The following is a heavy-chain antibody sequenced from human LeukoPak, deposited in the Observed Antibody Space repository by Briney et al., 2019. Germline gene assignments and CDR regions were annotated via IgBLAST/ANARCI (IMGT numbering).Heavy chain of an antibody. CDR3: ARGASGHSTDAFDI. J-gene: IGHJ3*02. D-gene: IGHD5-18*01. CDR1: GFTFSNSG. CDR2: SSSSGSSI. Sequence: PGGSLRLFCAASGFTFSNSGMNWVRQAPGKGLEWVSYSSSSGSSIYYADSVKGRFTISRDNAKRSLYLQMNSLRAEDTAVYYCARGASGHSTDAFDIWGQGTRVIVSS. V-gene: IGHV3-48*03.